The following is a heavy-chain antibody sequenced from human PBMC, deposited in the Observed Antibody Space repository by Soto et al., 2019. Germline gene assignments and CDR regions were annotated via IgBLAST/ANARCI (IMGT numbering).Heavy chain of an antibody. D-gene: IGHD5-12*01. CDR1: GGTFSSYA. Sequence: QVQLVQSGAEVKKPGSSVKVSCKASGGTFSSYAISWVRQAPGQGLEWMGGIIPIFGTANYAQKLQGRVTITADESTSTAYMELSSLRSEDTAVYYCARRGGYSGYGDYYGMDVWGQGTTVTVSS. J-gene: IGHJ6*02. CDR3: ARRGGYSGYGDYYGMDV. CDR2: IIPIFGTA. V-gene: IGHV1-69*01.